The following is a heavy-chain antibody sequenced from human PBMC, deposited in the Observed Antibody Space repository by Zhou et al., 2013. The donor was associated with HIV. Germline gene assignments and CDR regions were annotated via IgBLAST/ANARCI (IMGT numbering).Heavy chain of an antibody. J-gene: IGHJ5*02. Sequence: QVQLQESGPGLVKPSETLSLTCSVSGGSIRSLYFSWIRQPAGKGLEWIGRIYTSGGTDYNPSLKSRVTMSVDTSQNQISLKLSSVTAADTAVYYCAKGINWFDPWGQGTLVIVSS. CDR2: IYTSGGT. D-gene: IGHD3-10*01. V-gene: IGHV4-4*07. CDR3: AKGINWFDP. CDR1: GGSIRSLY.